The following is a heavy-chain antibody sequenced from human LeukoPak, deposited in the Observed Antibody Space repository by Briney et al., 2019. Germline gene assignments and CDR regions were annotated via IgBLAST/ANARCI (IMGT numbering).Heavy chain of an antibody. CDR3: ARSAYCSSTSCYHHTDFDY. D-gene: IGHD2-2*01. Sequence: ASVKVSCKASGYTFTSYGISWVRQAPGQGLEWMGWISAYNGNTNYAQKLQGRVTMTTDTSTSTAYMELRSLRSDDTAVYYCARSAYCSSTSCYHHTDFDYWGQGTLVTVSS. CDR1: GYTFTSYG. CDR2: ISAYNGNT. J-gene: IGHJ4*02. V-gene: IGHV1-18*01.